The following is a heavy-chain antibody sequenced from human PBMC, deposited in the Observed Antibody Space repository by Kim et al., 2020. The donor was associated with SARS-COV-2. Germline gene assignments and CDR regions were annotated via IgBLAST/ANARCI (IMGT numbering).Heavy chain of an antibody. CDR2: ISGDGGTT. CDR3: AKDITGGYNYGYPWFDP. CDR1: GFTFDDYV. J-gene: IGHJ5*02. D-gene: IGHD5-18*01. V-gene: IGHV3-43*02. Sequence: GGSLRLSCATSGFTFDDYVMYWVRQGPGKGLEWVSLISGDGGTTSYADSVKGRFTISRDNSKNSLYLQMNSLRTDDTALYYCAKDITGGYNYGYPWFDPWGRGTLVTVSS.